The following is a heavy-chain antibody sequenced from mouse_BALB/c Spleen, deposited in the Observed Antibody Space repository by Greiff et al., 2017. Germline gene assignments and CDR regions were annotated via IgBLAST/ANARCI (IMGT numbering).Heavy chain of an antibody. CDR2: ISSGGGNT. CDR3: ARYYRYDDYYAMDY. V-gene: IGHV5-9*03. CDR1: GFTFSSYT. D-gene: IGHD2-14*01. Sequence: EVKLMESGGGLVKPGGSLKLSCAASGFTFSSYTMSWVRQTPEKRLEWVATISSGGGNTYYPDSVKGRFTISRDNAKNNLYLQMSSLRSEDTALYYCARYYRYDDYYAMDYWGQGTSVTVSS. J-gene: IGHJ4*01.